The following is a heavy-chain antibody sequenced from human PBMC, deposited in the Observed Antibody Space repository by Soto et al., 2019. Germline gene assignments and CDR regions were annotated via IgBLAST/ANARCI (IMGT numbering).Heavy chain of an antibody. CDR1: GYTFTSYG. CDR3: ARDSWAREVVITSGDY. Sequence: QVQLVQSGAEVKKPGASVKVSCKASGYTFTSYGISWVRQAPGQGLEWMGWISAYNGNTNYAQKLQGRVTMTTDTATSTAYMELRSLRSDDTAVYYCARDSWAREVVITSGDYWGQGTLVTVSS. CDR2: ISAYNGNT. D-gene: IGHD3-22*01. J-gene: IGHJ4*02. V-gene: IGHV1-18*01.